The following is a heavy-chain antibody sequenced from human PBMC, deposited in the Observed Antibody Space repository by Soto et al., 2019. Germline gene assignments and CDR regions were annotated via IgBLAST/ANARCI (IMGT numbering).Heavy chain of an antibody. CDR2: IKQDGSEK. Sequence: HPGGSLRLSCAASGFTFSSYWMSWVRQAPGKGLEWVANIKQDGSEKYYVDSVKGRFTISRDNAKNSLYLQMNSLRAEDTAVYYRARSVGKKADFWSGYDDAFDIWGQGTMVTVSS. V-gene: IGHV3-7*01. J-gene: IGHJ3*02. D-gene: IGHD3-3*01. CDR3: ARSVGKKADFWSGYDDAFDI. CDR1: GFTFSSYW.